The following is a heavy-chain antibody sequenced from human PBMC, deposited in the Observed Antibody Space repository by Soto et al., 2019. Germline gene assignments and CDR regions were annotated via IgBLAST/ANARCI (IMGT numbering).Heavy chain of an antibody. Sequence: ASVKVSCKASGYTFTSYGISWVRQAPGQGLEWMGWISAYNGNTNYAQKLQGRVTMTTDTSTSTAYMELRSLRSDDTAVHYCARAQWELLGRYYYYYGMDVWGQGTTVTVSS. CDR2: ISAYNGNT. V-gene: IGHV1-18*01. J-gene: IGHJ6*02. CDR1: GYTFTSYG. CDR3: ARAQWELLGRYYYYYGMDV. D-gene: IGHD1-26*01.